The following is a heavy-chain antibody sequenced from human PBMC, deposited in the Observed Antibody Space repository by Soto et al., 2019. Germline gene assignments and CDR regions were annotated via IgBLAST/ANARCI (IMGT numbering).Heavy chain of an antibody. D-gene: IGHD3-10*01. CDR3: AIRMVRGVIAAFDI. CDR1: GFTFSSYA. J-gene: IGHJ3*02. Sequence: GGSLRPPCAASGFTFSSYAMHWVGQAPGKGLEWVAVISYDGSNKYYADSVKGRFTISRDNSKNTLYLQMNSLRAEDTAVYYCAIRMVRGVIAAFDIWGQGTMVTVSS. CDR2: ISYDGSNK. V-gene: IGHV3-30-3*01.